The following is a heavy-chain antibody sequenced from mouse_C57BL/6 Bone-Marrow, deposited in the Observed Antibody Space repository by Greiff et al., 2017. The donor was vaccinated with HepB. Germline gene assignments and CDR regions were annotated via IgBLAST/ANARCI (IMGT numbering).Heavy chain of an antibody. V-gene: IGHV2-2*01. J-gene: IGHJ1*03. CDR1: GFSLTSYG. D-gene: IGHD1-1*01. CDR3: ARNLAITVVYWYFDV. Sequence: QVQLKESGPGLVQPSQSLSITCTVSGFSLTSYGVHWVRQSPGKGLEWLGVIWSGGSTDYNAAFISRLSISKDNSKSQVFFKMNSLQADDTAIYYCARNLAITVVYWYFDVWGTGTTVTVSS. CDR2: IWSGGST.